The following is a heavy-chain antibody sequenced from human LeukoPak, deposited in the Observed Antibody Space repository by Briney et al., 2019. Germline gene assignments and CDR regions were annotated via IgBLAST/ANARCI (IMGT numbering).Heavy chain of an antibody. V-gene: IGHV4-38-2*02. Sequence: SETLSLTCTVSTYSISSSYYWGWIRQPPDKGLEWIGIIYHSGSTYYNPSLKSRVTISVDTSKNQFSLKLSSVTAADTAVYYCARTKGNIIVVPAAIRGNYYYYYMDVWGKGTTVTVSS. CDR2: IYHSGST. CDR3: ARTKGNIIVVPAAIRGNYYYYYMDV. CDR1: TYSISSSYY. J-gene: IGHJ6*03. D-gene: IGHD2-2*02.